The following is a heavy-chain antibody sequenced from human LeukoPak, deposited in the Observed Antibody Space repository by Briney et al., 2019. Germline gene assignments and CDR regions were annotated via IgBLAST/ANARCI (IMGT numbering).Heavy chain of an antibody. CDR3: AKVVGATTRGYFDY. V-gene: IGHV3-23*01. Sequence: PGGSLRLSCAASGFTFSSSVMTWVRQAPGKGLEWVSTISGSGGTTYYAGSVKGRFTISRDNSKNTLYLQMNSLRAEDTAVYYCAKVVGATTRGYFDYWGQGTLVTVSS. CDR1: GFTFSSSV. D-gene: IGHD1-26*01. J-gene: IGHJ4*02. CDR2: ISGSGGTT.